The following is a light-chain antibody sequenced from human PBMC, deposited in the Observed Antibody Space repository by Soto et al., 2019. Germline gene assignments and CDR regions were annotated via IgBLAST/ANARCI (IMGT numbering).Light chain of an antibody. CDR2: EGS. J-gene: IGLJ1*01. Sequence: QSVLTQPASVSGSPGQSIAISCTGSSSDVGRYNSVSWYQQHPGKAPKLMIYEGSKRPSGVSDRFSGSKSGNTASLTISGLQPEDEADYYCCSYVGDPYAFGTGTKVTVL. CDR1: SSDVGRYNS. CDR3: CSYVGDPYA. V-gene: IGLV2-23*01.